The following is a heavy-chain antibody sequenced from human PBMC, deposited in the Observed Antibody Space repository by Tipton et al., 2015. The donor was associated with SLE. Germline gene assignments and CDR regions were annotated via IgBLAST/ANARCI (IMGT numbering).Heavy chain of an antibody. CDR1: GDSISSSSYY. V-gene: IGHV4-39*07. CDR3: ARDGALIDVFDV. Sequence: TLSLTCAVSGDSISSSSYYWGWIRQPPGKGLEWVGTVYYTGNTFYNPSLKSRVTILVDTSKNQFSLKLSSVTAADTAVYYCARDGALIDVFDVRGQGAMVTVSS. J-gene: IGHJ3*01. CDR2: VYYTGNT. D-gene: IGHD2-8*01.